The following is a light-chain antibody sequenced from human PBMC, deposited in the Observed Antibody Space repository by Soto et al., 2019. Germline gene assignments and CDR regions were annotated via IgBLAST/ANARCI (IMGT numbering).Light chain of an antibody. J-gene: IGLJ1*01. Sequence: QSVLTQPPSVSWAPGQRVTISRTGGNPKFGAGYEVHWYQQLPGTAPKLLIYGNSNRPSGVPDRFSGSKSGTSASLAITGLQAEDEADYYCQSYDSSLSGYVFGTGTKVTVL. V-gene: IGLV1-40*01. CDR3: QSYDSSLSGYV. CDR2: GNS. CDR1: NPKFGAGYE.